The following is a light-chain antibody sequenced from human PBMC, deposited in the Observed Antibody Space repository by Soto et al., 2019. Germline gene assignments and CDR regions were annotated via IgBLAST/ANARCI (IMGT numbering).Light chain of an antibody. CDR3: QQANSFPIT. Sequence: DVQMPQSPSSVSASVGDRVTITGRATQGTSSWLAWYQQKQGKAPKLLIYAATSLQSGVPPRFSGSGSGTDFTLNLSSRQPEDVANDYCQQANSFPITFGGGTKVEIK. CDR2: AAT. V-gene: IGKV1-12*01. J-gene: IGKJ4*01. CDR1: QGTSSW.